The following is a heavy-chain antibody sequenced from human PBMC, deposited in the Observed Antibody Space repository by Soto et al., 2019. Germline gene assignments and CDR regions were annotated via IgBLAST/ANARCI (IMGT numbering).Heavy chain of an antibody. J-gene: IGHJ5*02. Sequence: GASVEVSCRASGYTFTSYCSSWVRQAPGQGLEWMGWISAYNGNTNYAQKLQGRVTMTTDTSTSTAYMELRSLRSDDTAVYYCARTPLNCYHSSGYVNWFDPWGQRPLFTVSS. CDR3: ARTPLNCYHSSGYVNWFDP. D-gene: IGHD3-22*01. V-gene: IGHV1-18*04. CDR2: ISAYNGNT. CDR1: GYTFTSYC.